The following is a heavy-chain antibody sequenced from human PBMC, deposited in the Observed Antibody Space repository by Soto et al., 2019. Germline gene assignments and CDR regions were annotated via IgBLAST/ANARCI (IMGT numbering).Heavy chain of an antibody. V-gene: IGHV3-72*01. CDR2: SRNKAKSYST. J-gene: IGHJ5*02. Sequence: EVQLVESGGGLVQPGGSLTLSCAVSGLTFGAHYMEWVHQAPGKGLEWVARSRNKAKSYSTDFAASVKGRFTISRDESKNSLNLQMNSLMTEDTAVYYCSILEGAWGQGTLVTVSS. CDR3: SILEGA. CDR1: GLTFGAHY. D-gene: IGHD2-21*01.